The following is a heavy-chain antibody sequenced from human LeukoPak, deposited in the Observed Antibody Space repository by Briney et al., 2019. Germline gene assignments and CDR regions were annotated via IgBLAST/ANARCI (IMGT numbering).Heavy chain of an antibody. V-gene: IGHV1-46*01. Sequence: ASVKVSCKASGYTFTSYYMHWVRQAPGQGLEWMGIINPSGGSTSYAQKFQGRVTMTRDTSTSTVYMELSSLRSEDTAVYYCANIDTAMAFDYWGQGTLVTVSS. CDR1: GYTFTSYY. CDR3: ANIDTAMAFDY. CDR2: INPSGGST. D-gene: IGHD5-18*01. J-gene: IGHJ4*02.